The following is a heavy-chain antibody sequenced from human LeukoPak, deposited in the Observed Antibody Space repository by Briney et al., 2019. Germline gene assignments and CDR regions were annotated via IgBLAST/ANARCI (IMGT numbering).Heavy chain of an antibody. Sequence: GGSLRLSCAASGFTFSSYGMHWVRQAPGKGLEWVAVIWYDGSNKYYADSVKGRFTISRDNSKNTLYLQMNSLRAEDTAVYYCARVSGYSYVDYYYYGMDVWGQGTTVTVSS. D-gene: IGHD5-18*01. J-gene: IGHJ6*02. CDR2: IWYDGSNK. CDR3: ARVSGYSYVDYYYYGMDV. V-gene: IGHV3-33*01. CDR1: GFTFSSYG.